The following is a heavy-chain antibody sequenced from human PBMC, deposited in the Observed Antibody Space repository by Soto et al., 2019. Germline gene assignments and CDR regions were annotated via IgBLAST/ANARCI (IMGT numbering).Heavy chain of an antibody. CDR2: IYWNDDK. D-gene: IGHD6-19*01. J-gene: IGHJ4*02. V-gene: IGHV2-5*01. CDR1: GFSLSTSGVG. CDR3: AREYSSGWYSVFDY. Sequence: SGPTLVNPTQTLTLTCTFSGFSLSTSGVGVGWIRQPPGKALEWLALIYWNDDKRYSPSLKSRLTITKDTSKNQVVLTMTNMDPVDTATYYCAREYSSGWYSVFDYWGQGTLVTVSS.